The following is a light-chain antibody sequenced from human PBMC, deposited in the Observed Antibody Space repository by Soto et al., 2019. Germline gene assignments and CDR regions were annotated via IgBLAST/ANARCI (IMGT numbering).Light chain of an antibody. V-gene: IGKV1-39*01. J-gene: IGKJ1*01. CDR3: QQRYSTPRT. Sequence: DIQMTQSPSSLSASVGDRVTITCRASQSITSYLNWYQQKPGKAHKLLIYAASSLQSGVPSRFSGSGSGTDFTLTISSLQPEDFATYYCQQRYSTPRTFGQGTKVEIK. CDR2: AAS. CDR1: QSITSY.